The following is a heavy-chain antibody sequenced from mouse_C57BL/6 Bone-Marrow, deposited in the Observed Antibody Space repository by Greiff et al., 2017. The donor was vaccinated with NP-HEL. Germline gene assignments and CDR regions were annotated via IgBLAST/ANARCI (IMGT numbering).Heavy chain of an antibody. D-gene: IGHD2-1*01. CDR2: ILPGSGST. CDR1: GYTFTGYG. V-gene: IGHV1-9*01. CDR3: ARNYYLNYFDFDY. J-gene: IGHJ2*01. Sequence: QVQLQQSGAELMKPGASVKLSCKASGYTFTGYGIEWVKQRPGHGLEWIGEILPGSGSTNYNDKFKGKATIATDTSTNTAYMQLSSLTTEDSAIYDCARNYYLNYFDFDYWGQGTTLTVSS.